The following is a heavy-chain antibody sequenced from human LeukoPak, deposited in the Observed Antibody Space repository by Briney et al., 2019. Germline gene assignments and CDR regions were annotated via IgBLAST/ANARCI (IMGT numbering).Heavy chain of an antibody. CDR2: ISSSGATI. V-gene: IGHV3-48*03. CDR3: AKNYGSGSYGTRDSWIDY. Sequence: HPGGSLRLSCAASGFTFSTYEMNWVRQAPGKGLEWVSYISSSGATIYYADSVKGRFTISRDNAKNSLYLQMNSLRAEDTALYYCAKNYGSGSYGTRDSWIDYWGQGTLVTVSS. J-gene: IGHJ4*02. D-gene: IGHD3-10*01. CDR1: GFTFSTYE.